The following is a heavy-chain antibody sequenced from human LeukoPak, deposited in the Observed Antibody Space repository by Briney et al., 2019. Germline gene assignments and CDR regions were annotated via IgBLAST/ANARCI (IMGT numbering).Heavy chain of an antibody. V-gene: IGHV4-4*07. CDR1: GGSISSYY. D-gene: IGHD6-13*01. CDR3: ARPIAIAAAGNAFDI. CDR2: IYTSGST. Sequence: SETLSLTCTVSGGSISSYYWSWIRQPAGKGLEWIGRIYTSGSTNYNPSLKSRVTISVDTSKNQFSLKLSSVTAADTAVYYCARPIAIAAAGNAFDIWGQGTMVTVSS. J-gene: IGHJ3*02.